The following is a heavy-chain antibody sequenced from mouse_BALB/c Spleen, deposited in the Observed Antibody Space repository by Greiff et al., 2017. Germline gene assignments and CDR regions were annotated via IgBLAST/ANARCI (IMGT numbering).Heavy chain of an antibody. D-gene: IGHD1-1*01. J-gene: IGHJ3*01. CDR2: ISSGGST. V-gene: IGHV5-6-5*01. CDR3: ARGYYYGSSEAWFAY. CDR1: GFTFSSYA. Sequence: EVQRVESGGGLVKPGGSLKLSCAASGFTFSSYAMSWVRQTPEKRLEWVASISSGGSTYYPDSVKGRFTISRDNARNILYLQMSSLRSEDTAMYYCARGYYYGSSEAWFAYWGQGTLVTVSA.